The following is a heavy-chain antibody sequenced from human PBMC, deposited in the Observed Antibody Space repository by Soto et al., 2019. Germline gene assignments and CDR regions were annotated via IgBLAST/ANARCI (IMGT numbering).Heavy chain of an antibody. CDR1: GFTFSSYA. CDR3: AKDVRPPYYYGSGSFLPFDY. D-gene: IGHD3-10*01. V-gene: IGHV3-23*01. CDR2: ISGSGGST. Sequence: GGSLRLSCAASGFTFSSYAMSWVRQAPGKGLEWVSAISGSGGSTYYADSVKGRFTISRDNSKNTLYLQMNSLRAEDTAAYYCAKDVRPPYYYGSGSFLPFDYWGQGTLVTVSS. J-gene: IGHJ4*02.